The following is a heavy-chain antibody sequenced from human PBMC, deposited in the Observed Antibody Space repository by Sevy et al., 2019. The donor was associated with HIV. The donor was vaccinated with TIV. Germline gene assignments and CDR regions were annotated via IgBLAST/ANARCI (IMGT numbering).Heavy chain of an antibody. CDR2: IHYTGGT. J-gene: IGHJ4*02. D-gene: IGHD5-12*01. Sequence: SETLSLTCTVSGGSISSSDSYWSWIRQPPGKGLEWLGYIHYTGGTYYNPFLKSRVAMSVDTSEEQFSLRLSFLTAADTALYYCANKRGYSHGPFDYWGQGILVTVSS. CDR1: GGSISSSDSY. CDR3: ANKRGYSHGPFDY. V-gene: IGHV4-30-4*01.